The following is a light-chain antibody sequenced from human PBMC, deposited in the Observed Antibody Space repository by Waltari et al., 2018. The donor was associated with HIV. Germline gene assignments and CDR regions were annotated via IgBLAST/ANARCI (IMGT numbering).Light chain of an antibody. CDR3: QAWDANHAV. CDR2: QGS. CDR1: KLADKI. V-gene: IGLV3-1*01. Sequence: TQPPSVSVPSGQTASIPCSGEKLADKIPCWYQKKPGQPPILLAYQGSRRPSGIPERFSSSKSANTATLTIRGAQPLDEADYFCQAWDANHAVFGGGTTLTVL. J-gene: IGLJ2*01.